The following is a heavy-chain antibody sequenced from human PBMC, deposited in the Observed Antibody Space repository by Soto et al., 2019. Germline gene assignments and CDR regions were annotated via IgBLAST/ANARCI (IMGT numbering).Heavy chain of an antibody. D-gene: IGHD2-2*01. Sequence: PGESLKISCKGSGYSFTSYWIGWVRQMPGKGLEWMGIIYPGDSDTRYSPSFQGQVTISADKSISTAYLQWSSPKASDTAMYYCARATGLYCSSTSCYFIWGQGTLVTVSS. CDR2: IYPGDSDT. CDR3: ARATGLYCSSTSCYFI. CDR1: GYSFTSYW. V-gene: IGHV5-51*01. J-gene: IGHJ4*02.